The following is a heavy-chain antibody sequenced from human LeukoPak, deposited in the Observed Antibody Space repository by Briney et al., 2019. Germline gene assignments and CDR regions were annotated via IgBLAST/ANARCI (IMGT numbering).Heavy chain of an antibody. J-gene: IGHJ3*02. D-gene: IGHD4-11*01. CDR2: INPSGGST. Sequence: ASVKVSCKASGYTFTSYYMHWVRQAPGQGLEWTGIINPSGGSTSYAQKFQGRVTMTRDMSTSTVYMELSSLRSEDAAVYYCARDRWDYSRAFDIWGQGTMVTVSS. V-gene: IGHV1-46*01. CDR3: ARDRWDYSRAFDI. CDR1: GYTFTSYY.